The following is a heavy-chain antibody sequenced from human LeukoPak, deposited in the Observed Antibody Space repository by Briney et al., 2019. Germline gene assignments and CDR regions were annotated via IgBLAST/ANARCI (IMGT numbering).Heavy chain of an antibody. Sequence: GGSLRLSCAASGFTFDDYTMHWVRQAPGKGLEWVSSISSSSSYIYYADSVKGRFTISRDNAKNSLYLQMNSLKAEDTAVYYCARAKSDRTLFDACDIWGQGTMVTVSS. CDR3: ARAKSDRTLFDACDI. V-gene: IGHV3-21*01. J-gene: IGHJ3*02. D-gene: IGHD1-14*01. CDR2: ISSSSSYI. CDR1: GFTFDDYT.